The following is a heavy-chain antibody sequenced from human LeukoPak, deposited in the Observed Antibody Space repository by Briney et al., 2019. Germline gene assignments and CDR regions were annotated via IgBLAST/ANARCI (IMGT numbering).Heavy chain of an antibody. CDR3: ATYSGYDSWALDY. CDR1: GGSISSYY. Sequence: SETLSLTCTVSGGSISSYYWSWIRQPPGNGLEWIGYIYYSGSTNYNPSLKSRVTISVDTSKNQFSLKLSSVTAADTAVYYCATYSGYDSWALDYWGQGTLVTVSS. D-gene: IGHD5-12*01. V-gene: IGHV4-59*01. J-gene: IGHJ4*02. CDR2: IYYSGST.